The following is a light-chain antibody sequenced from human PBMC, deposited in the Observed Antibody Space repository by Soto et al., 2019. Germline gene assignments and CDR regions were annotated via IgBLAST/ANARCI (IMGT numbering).Light chain of an antibody. J-gene: IGKJ5*01. CDR2: WAS. CDR3: QQYYSTIT. CDR1: QTVLYSSNNKNY. V-gene: IGKV4-1*01. Sequence: DIVLTQSPDSLAVSLVESATIKFKSSQTVLYSSNNKNYLAWYQQRPGQPPKLLIYWASTRESGVPDRFSGSGSGTDFTLTISSLQAEDVAVYYCQQYYSTITFGQGTRLEIK.